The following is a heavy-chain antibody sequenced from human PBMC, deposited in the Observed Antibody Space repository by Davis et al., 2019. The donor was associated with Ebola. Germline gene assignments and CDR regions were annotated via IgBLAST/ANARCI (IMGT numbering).Heavy chain of an antibody. V-gene: IGHV3-13*01. CDR1: GFTFSSYD. J-gene: IGHJ6*02. Sequence: GGSLRLSCAASGFTFSSYDMHWVRQATGKGLEWVSAIGTAGDTYYPGSVKGRFTISRENAKNSLYLQMNSLRAEDTAVYYCARSSIAARPGYYYGMDVWGQGTTVTVSS. D-gene: IGHD6-6*01. CDR2: IGTAGDT. CDR3: ARSSIAARPGYYYGMDV.